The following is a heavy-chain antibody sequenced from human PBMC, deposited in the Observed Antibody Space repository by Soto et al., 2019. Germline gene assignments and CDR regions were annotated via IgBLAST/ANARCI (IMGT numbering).Heavy chain of an antibody. V-gene: IGHV4-39*01. D-gene: IGHD3-3*01. Sequence: QLQLQESGPGLVKPSETLSLTCTVSGGSISSSSYYWGWIRQPPGKGLEWIGSIYYSGSTYYNTSLKSRVTISVEPSKNQFSLRLSYVTAADTAVYYCARLEGWFDPWGQGTLVTVSS. CDR3: ARLEGWFDP. J-gene: IGHJ5*02. CDR1: GGSISSSSYY. CDR2: IYYSGST.